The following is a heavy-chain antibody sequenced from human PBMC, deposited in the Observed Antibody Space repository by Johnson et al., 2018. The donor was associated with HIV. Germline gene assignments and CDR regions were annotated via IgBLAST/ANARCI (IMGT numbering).Heavy chain of an antibody. Sequence: QVQLVESGGGLVQPGGSLRLSCAVSGFTFSSYWMSWVRQAPGTGLEWVAVIRGDGGSKYYAKIVKGRFTISSDNSKNTVYLQMNSLRPDDTDVYYCAKDGLRRGVVSAFDIWGQGAMVTVSS. CDR3: AKDGLRRGVVSAFDI. CDR2: IRGDGGSK. V-gene: IGHV3-30*02. D-gene: IGHD3-3*01. CDR1: GFTFSSYW. J-gene: IGHJ3*02.